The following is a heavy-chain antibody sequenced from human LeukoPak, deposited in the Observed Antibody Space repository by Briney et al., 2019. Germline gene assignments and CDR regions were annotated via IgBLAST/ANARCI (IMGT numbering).Heavy chain of an antibody. Sequence: ASVKVSCKASGYTFTGYYMHWVRQAPGQGLEWMGWINPNSGGTNYAQKFQGWVTMTRDTSISTAYMELSRLRSDDTAVYYCATSNSGWFFSLGNEYFQHWGQGTLVTVSS. D-gene: IGHD6-19*01. CDR3: ATSNSGWFFSLGNEYFQH. CDR2: INPNSGGT. CDR1: GYTFTGYY. J-gene: IGHJ1*01. V-gene: IGHV1-2*04.